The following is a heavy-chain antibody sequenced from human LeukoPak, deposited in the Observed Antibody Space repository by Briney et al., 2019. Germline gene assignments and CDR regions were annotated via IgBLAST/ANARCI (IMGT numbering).Heavy chain of an antibody. D-gene: IGHD1-14*01. CDR3: ARDPDAGRSN. Sequence: ASVKVSCKASGGTFSSYAISWVRQAPGQGLEWMGRIIPTLGIANYAQKFQGRVTITADKSTSTAYMELSSLRSEDTAVYYCARDPDAGRSNWGQGTLVTVSS. J-gene: IGHJ4*02. CDR2: IIPTLGIA. V-gene: IGHV1-69*04. CDR1: GGTFSSYA.